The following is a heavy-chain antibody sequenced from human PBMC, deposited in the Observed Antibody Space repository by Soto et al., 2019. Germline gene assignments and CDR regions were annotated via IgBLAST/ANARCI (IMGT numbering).Heavy chain of an antibody. CDR3: ARVPDYVWGSSRTVHFDY. J-gene: IGHJ4*02. CDR1: GGSISSGGYY. D-gene: IGHD3-16*01. V-gene: IGHV4-31*03. Sequence: QVQLQESGPGLVKPSQTLSLTCTVSGGSISSGGYYWSWIHQHPGKGLEWIGYIYYSGSTYYNPSLKSRVTISVDTSKNQFSLKLSSVTAADTAVYYCARVPDYVWGSSRTVHFDYWGQGTLVTVSS. CDR2: IYYSGST.